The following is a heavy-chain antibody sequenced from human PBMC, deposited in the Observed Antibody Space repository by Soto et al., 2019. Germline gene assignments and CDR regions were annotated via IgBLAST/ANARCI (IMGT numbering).Heavy chain of an antibody. CDR2: INHSGST. CDR3: ARSGVDFWSGYYSRTGGDYYYYGMDV. V-gene: IGHV4-34*01. D-gene: IGHD3-3*01. Sequence: PSETLSLTCAVYGGSFSGYYGSWIRKPPGKGLEWIGEINHSGSTNYNPSLKSRVTISVDTSKNQFSLKLSSVTAADTAVYYCARSGVDFWSGYYSRTGGDYYYYGMDVWGQGTTVTVSS. CDR1: GGSFSGYY. J-gene: IGHJ6*02.